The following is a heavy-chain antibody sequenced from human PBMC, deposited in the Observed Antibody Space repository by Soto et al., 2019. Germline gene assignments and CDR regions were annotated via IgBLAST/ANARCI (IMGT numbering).Heavy chain of an antibody. CDR3: ARDRDDYGSGNYYNRSDF. V-gene: IGHV1-69*01. CDR1: GGIFSTYA. CDR2: IIPIFGTP. D-gene: IGHD3-10*01. Sequence: QVQLVQSGAEVKTPGSSVKVSCKASGGIFSTYAISWLRQAPGQGLEWMGGIIPIFGTPNYAQRIQGRVTITADESTTTSYMELSRLKSEDTAVYYCARDRDDYGSGNYYNRSDFWGQGTLVTVSS. J-gene: IGHJ4*02.